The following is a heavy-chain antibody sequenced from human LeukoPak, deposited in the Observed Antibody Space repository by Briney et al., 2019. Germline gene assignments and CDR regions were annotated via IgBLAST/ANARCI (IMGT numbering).Heavy chain of an antibody. CDR2: IYPRDSDI. D-gene: IGHD3-10*01. J-gene: IGHJ4*02. Sequence: GESLKISCKASGYSFTSYWIGWVRQLPGKGLEWMGIIYPRDSDITYSPSFQGQVIISVDKSISTAYLQWSSLKASDTAMYYCSRQPGTSLDYWGLGTLVTVSS. CDR3: SRQPGTSLDY. CDR1: GYSFTSYW. V-gene: IGHV5-51*01.